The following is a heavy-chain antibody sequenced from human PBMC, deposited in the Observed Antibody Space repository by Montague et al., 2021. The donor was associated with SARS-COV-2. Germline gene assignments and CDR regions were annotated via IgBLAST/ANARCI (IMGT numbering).Heavy chain of an antibody. D-gene: IGHD1-14*01. Sequence: CAISGDSVSSNIAAWNWIRQSPSRGLEWLGRTYYRSKWYNDYAVSVRSRITISPDTSKNQFSLQLNSVTPEDTAVYYCTPERGPGRTTWHYFDYWGRGTLVTVSS. J-gene: IGHJ4*02. V-gene: IGHV6-1*01. CDR3: TPERGPGRTTWHYFDY. CDR1: GDSVSSNIAA. CDR2: TYYRSKWYN.